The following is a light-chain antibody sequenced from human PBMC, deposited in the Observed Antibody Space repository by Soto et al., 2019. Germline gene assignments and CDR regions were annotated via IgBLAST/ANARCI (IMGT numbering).Light chain of an antibody. V-gene: IGKV2-30*01. CDR3: MQGTHWPPYT. J-gene: IGKJ2*01. CDR2: KVF. CDR1: QSLAYSDGNTY. Sequence: DVVMTQSPLSLRVTLGQPASISCRSSQSLAYSDGNTYLNWFQQRPGQSPRRLIYKVFKRDSGVPDRFSGSGSGTDFTLKISRVEAEDVGVYYCMQGTHWPPYTFGQGTKLEIK.